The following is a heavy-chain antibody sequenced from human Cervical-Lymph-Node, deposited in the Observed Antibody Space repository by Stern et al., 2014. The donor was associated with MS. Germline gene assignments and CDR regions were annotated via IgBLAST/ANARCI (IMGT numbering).Heavy chain of an antibody. Sequence: QVQLVESGPGLVKPSQTLSLTCTVSGGSISSGNYYWSWIRQPAGEGLEWIGRIYSSGSTQYNPPLKSRVPLSADTSTNQFFLRLSSVTAADTAVYYCARGNYDVLTDNGGHGFDIWGQGTMVTVSS. D-gene: IGHD3-9*01. CDR3: ARGNYDVLTDNGGHGFDI. CDR1: GGSISSGNYY. CDR2: IYSSGST. J-gene: IGHJ3*02. V-gene: IGHV4-61*02.